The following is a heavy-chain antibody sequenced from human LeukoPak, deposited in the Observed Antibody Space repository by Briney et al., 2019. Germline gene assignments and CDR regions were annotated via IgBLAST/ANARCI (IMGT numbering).Heavy chain of an antibody. J-gene: IGHJ4*02. CDR1: GGTFSSYA. D-gene: IGHD3-22*01. Sequence: GSSVKVSCKASGGTFSSYAISLVRQAPGQGLEWMGRIIPIFGTANYAQKFQGRVTITTDESTSTAYMELSSLRSEDTAVYYCARGRYYDSSGYYHDYWGQGTLVTVSS. CDR2: IIPIFGTA. V-gene: IGHV1-69*05. CDR3: ARGRYYDSSGYYHDY.